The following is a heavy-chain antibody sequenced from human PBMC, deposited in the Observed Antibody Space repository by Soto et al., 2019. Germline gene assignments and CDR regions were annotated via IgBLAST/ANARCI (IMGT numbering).Heavy chain of an antibody. D-gene: IGHD7-27*01. CDR3: TAGPPNWGCAS. Sequence: ALVKVSCKAFGYTFTSCDMQWERQTAGQGLEWMGWMSPKTANTGYAQKFQGRVTMTRSTSISTAYMELSSLTSEDTAVYYCTAGPPNWGCASWAQGTPVTVSS. CDR1: GYTFTSCD. CDR2: MSPKTANT. V-gene: IGHV1-8*01. J-gene: IGHJ5*01.